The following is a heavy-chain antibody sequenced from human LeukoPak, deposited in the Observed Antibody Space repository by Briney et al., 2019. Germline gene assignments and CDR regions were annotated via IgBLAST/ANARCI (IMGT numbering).Heavy chain of an antibody. D-gene: IGHD3-16*01. CDR1: GFTFSSXX. Sequence: GFTFSSXXMNWVRXAPGKXLEWXSSISSSSSYIYYADSVKGRFTIYRDNGKNSLYVQMNSLRAEDTAVYYCASTGRLGEPNEFDYWGQGTLVTVSS. CDR2: ISSSSSYI. CDR3: ASTGRLGEPNEFDY. J-gene: IGHJ4*02. V-gene: IGHV3-21*01.